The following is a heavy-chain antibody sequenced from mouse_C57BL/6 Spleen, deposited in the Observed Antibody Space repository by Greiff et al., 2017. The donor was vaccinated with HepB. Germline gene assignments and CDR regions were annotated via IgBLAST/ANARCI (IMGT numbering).Heavy chain of an antibody. CDR3: VRDSIYYGYDGYFDV. CDR1: GFTFNTYA. V-gene: IGHV10-3*01. J-gene: IGHJ1*03. Sequence: EVQGVESGGGLVQPKGSLKLSCAASGFTFNTYAMHWVRQAPGKGLEWVARIRSKSSNYATYYADSVKDRFTISRDDSQSMLYLQMNNLKTEDTAMYYCVRDSIYYGYDGYFDVWGTGTTVTVSS. D-gene: IGHD2-2*01. CDR2: IRSKSSNYAT.